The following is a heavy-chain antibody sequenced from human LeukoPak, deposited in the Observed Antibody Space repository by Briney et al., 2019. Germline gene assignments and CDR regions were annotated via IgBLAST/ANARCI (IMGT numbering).Heavy chain of an antibody. CDR3: ARDGGSDYHNDQYYYQYYMDV. V-gene: IGHV4-34*01. J-gene: IGHJ6*03. D-gene: IGHD4-17*01. CDR2: INHSGST. Sequence: SETLSLTCAVYGGSFSGYCWSWIRQPPGKGLEWIGEINHSGSTNYNPSLKSRVTISVDTSKNQFSLKLSSVTAADTAVYYCARDGGSDYHNDQYYYQYYMDVWGKGTTVTVSS. CDR1: GGSFSGYC.